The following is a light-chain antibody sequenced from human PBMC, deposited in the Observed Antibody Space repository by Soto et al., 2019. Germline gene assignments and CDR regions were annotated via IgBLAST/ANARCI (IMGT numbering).Light chain of an antibody. CDR1: QTISSW. Sequence: DIHITHSPSTLSLSLVERVTITCRASQTISSWLAWYQQKPGKAPKLLIYKASTLKSGVPSRFSGSGSGTEFTLTISSLQPDDFATYYCQHYNSYSEAFGQGTKVDIK. CDR3: QHYNSYSEA. J-gene: IGKJ1*01. CDR2: KAS. V-gene: IGKV1-5*03.